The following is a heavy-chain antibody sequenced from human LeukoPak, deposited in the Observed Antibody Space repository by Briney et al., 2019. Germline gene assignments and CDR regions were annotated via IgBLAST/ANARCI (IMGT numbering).Heavy chain of an antibody. Sequence: PGRSLRLSCAASGFTFSSYAMHWVRQAPGKGLEWVAVISYDGSNKYYADSVKGRFTISRDNSKNTLYLQMNSLRAEDTAVYYCARVWVNSSSTNWFDPWGQGTLVTVSS. V-gene: IGHV3-30*04. CDR1: GFTFSSYA. J-gene: IGHJ5*02. CDR2: ISYDGSNK. CDR3: ARVWVNSSSTNWFDP. D-gene: IGHD6-13*01.